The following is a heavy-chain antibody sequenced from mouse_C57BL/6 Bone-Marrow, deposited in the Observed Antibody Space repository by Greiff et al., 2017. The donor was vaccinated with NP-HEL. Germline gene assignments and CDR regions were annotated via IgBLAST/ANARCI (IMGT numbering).Heavy chain of an antibody. D-gene: IGHD1-1*01. Sequence: QVQLQQPGAELVRPGTSVKLSCKASGYTFTSYWMHWVKQRPGQGLEWIGVIDPSDSYTNYTQKFKGKVTLTVDKASSTAYMQLSSLTSEDSAVYDCARRDYGSSYVETWFAYWGQGTLVTVSA. J-gene: IGHJ3*01. CDR2: IDPSDSYT. CDR1: GYTFTSYW. CDR3: ARRDYGSSYVETWFAY. V-gene: IGHV1-59*01.